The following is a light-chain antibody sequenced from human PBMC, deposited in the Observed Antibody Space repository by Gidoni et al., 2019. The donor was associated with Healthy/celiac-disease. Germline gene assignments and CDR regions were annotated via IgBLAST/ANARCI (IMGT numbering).Light chain of an antibody. Sequence: QSALTQPASVSGPPGQSTTISCTGTSSDVGGYNYVSWYQKHPGKAPKLMIYEVSNRPSGVSNRFSGSKSGNTASLTISGLQAEDEADYYCSSYTSSSTYVVFGGGTKLTVL. CDR2: EVS. V-gene: IGLV2-14*01. J-gene: IGLJ2*01. CDR1: SSDVGGYNY. CDR3: SSYTSSSTYVV.